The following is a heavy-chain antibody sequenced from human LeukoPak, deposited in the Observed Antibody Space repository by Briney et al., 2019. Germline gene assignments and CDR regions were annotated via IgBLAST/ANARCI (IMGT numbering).Heavy chain of an antibody. J-gene: IGHJ4*02. CDR1: GYSFSSYW. V-gene: IGHV3-7*03. D-gene: IGHD3-22*01. CDR2: IKQDGSEK. Sequence: GGSLRLSCAASGYSFSSYWMSWVRQAPGKGLGWVANIKQDGSEKYYVDSVKGRFTISRDNAKNSLYLRMNSLRAEDTAVYYCARPPYYYDSSGYYGIDYWGQGTLVTVSS. CDR3: ARPPYYYDSSGYYGIDY.